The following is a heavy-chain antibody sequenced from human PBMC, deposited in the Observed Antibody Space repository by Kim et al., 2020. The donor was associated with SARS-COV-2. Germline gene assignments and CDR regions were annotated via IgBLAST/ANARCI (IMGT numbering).Heavy chain of an antibody. D-gene: IGHD6-13*01. CDR1: GFTFSSYG. J-gene: IGHJ4*02. CDR2: ISYDGSNK. V-gene: IGHV3-30*18. CDR3: ANTAAAGNNY. Sequence: GGSLRLSCAASGFTFSSYGMHWVRQAPGKGLEWVADISYDGSNKYYVDSVKGRFTISRDNSKNTLYLQMNSLRAEDTAVYYCANTAAAGNNYWGQGTLVTVSS.